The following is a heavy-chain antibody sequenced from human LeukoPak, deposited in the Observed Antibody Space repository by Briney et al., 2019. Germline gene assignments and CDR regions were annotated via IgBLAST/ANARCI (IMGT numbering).Heavy chain of an antibody. J-gene: IGHJ6*02. CDR2: ISGSGGST. CDR1: GFTLSSYS. V-gene: IGHV3-23*01. CDR3: AKASSYSNFHYYYYYGMDV. D-gene: IGHD4-11*01. Sequence: GGSLRLSCAASGFTLSSYSMNWVRQAPGKGLEWVSAISGSGGSTYYADSVKGRFTISRDNSKNTLYLQMNSLRAEDTAVYYCAKASSYSNFHYYYYYGMDVWGQGTTVTVSS.